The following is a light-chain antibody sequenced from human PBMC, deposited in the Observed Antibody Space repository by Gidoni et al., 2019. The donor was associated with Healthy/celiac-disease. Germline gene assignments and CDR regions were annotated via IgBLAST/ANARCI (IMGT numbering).Light chain of an antibody. V-gene: IGKV3-11*01. Sequence: ELVLTQSPATLSLSPGERATVSCRASQSVRGYLAWYQQKPGQAPRLLIYDASNRATGIPARFSGSGSGTDFTLTISSLEPEDFAVYYCQQRSNWPPITFXPXTKVXIK. CDR1: QSVRGY. J-gene: IGKJ3*01. CDR2: DAS. CDR3: QQRSNWPPIT.